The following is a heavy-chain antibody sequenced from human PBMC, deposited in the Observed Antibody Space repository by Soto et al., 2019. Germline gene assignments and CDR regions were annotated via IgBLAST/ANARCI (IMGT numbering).Heavy chain of an antibody. CDR3: ARAGVTPDFFDY. D-gene: IGHD2-21*02. CDR1: GFSVRTNY. V-gene: IGHV3-53*02. Sequence: EVQLVETGGGLIQPGGSLRLSCAASGFSVRTNYMSWVRQSPGKGLEWVSVFESGGSIYYADSVKGRFIISRDYAKNTVYLQMNSLRAGDTAVYYCARAGVTPDFFDYWGQGTLVTVSS. CDR2: FESGGSI. J-gene: IGHJ4*02.